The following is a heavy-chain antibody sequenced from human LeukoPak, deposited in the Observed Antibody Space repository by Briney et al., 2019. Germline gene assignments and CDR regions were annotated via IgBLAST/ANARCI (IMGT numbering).Heavy chain of an antibody. CDR1: GFTFSGHY. Sequence: PGGSLRLSCAASGFTFSGHYMDWVRQAPGEGLEWVGRTRNKANSYTTEYAASVKGRFTISRDDSKNSLYLQMNSLKTEDTAVYYCARGTYSSGWYHYYYYGMDVWGQGTTVTVSS. CDR3: ARGTYSSGWYHYYYYGMDV. V-gene: IGHV3-72*01. J-gene: IGHJ6*02. D-gene: IGHD6-19*01. CDR2: TRNKANSYTT.